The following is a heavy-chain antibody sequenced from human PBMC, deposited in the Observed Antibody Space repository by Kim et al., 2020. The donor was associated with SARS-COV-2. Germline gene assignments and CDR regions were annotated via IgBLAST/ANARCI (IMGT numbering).Heavy chain of an antibody. Sequence: GSLRLSCATSGFTFSSYAMSWVRQAAGKRLEWVSEISGSGGRTYYADAVRGRFTISRDNCKKTVYLQMNSLRAEDKAVDYGAKEVGYHRGWY. CDR1: GFTFSSYA. CDR3: AKEVGYHRGWY. CDR2: ISGSGGRT. J-gene: IGHJ2*01. V-gene: IGHV3-23*01. D-gene: IGHD1-26*01.